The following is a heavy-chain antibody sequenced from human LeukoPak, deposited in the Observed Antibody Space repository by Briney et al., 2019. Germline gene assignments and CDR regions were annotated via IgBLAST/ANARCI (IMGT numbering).Heavy chain of an antibody. D-gene: IGHD6-13*01. CDR1: GFSFSGHW. J-gene: IGHJ4*02. CDR3: ARGPSSNWSGLDF. CDR2: ISPTGSTT. Sequence: GGSLRLSCAAPGFSFSGHWMHWARQLPGKGLVWVSRISPTGSTTSYADSVKGRFTVSRDNAKNTLYLQVNNLRAEDTAVYYCARGPSSNWSGLDFWGQGTLLTVSS. V-gene: IGHV3-74*01.